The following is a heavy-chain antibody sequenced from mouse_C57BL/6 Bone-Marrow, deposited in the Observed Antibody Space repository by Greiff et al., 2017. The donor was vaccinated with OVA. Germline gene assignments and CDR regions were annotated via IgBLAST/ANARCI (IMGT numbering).Heavy chain of an antibody. Sequence: QVTLKESGPGILQPSQTLSLTCSFSGFSLSTFGMGVGWIRQPSGKGLEWLAHIWWDDDKYYNPALKSRLTISQVTSKTQVFLKIANVDTADTATYDCARIPLYYYGSTSFAYWGQGTLVTVSA. CDR2: IWWDDDK. CDR3: ARIPLYYYGSTSFAY. D-gene: IGHD1-1*01. V-gene: IGHV8-8*01. J-gene: IGHJ3*01. CDR1: GFSLSTFGMG.